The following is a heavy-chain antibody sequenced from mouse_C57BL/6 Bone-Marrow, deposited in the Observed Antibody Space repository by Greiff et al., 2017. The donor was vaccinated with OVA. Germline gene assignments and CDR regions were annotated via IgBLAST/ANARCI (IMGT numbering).Heavy chain of an antibody. Sequence: VHLVESGPGLVQPSQSLSITCTVSGFSLTSYGVHWVRQSPGKGLAWLGVIWRGGSTDYTAAFMSRPSITKDNSKSQVFFKMNSLQADDTAIYYCAKSSHWRYYAMDDWGEGTSVTVSS. CDR1: GFSLTSYG. CDR2: IWRGGST. CDR3: AKSSHWRYYAMDD. D-gene: IGHD4-1*01. V-gene: IGHV2-5*01. J-gene: IGHJ4*01.